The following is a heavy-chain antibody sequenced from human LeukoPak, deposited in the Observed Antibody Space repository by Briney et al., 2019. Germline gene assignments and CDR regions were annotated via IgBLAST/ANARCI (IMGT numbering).Heavy chain of an antibody. D-gene: IGHD3-10*01. J-gene: IGHJ5*02. V-gene: IGHV1-2*02. CDR1: GYTFTGYY. Sequence: GASVKVSCKASGYTFTGYYMHWVRQAPGQGLEWMGWINPNSGGTNCAQKFQGRVTMTRDTSISTAYMELSRLRSDDTAAYYCARRRITMVRGVRPGWFDPWGQGTLVTVSS. CDR2: INPNSGGT. CDR3: ARRRITMVRGVRPGWFDP.